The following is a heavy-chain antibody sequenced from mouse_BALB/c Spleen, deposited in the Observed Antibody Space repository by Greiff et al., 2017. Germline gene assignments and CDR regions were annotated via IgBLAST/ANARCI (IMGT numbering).Heavy chain of an antibody. CDR1: GFAFSSYD. Sequence: EVQRVESGGGLVKPGGSLKLSCAASGFAFSSYDMSWVRQTPEKRLEWVAYISSGGGSTYYPDTVKGRFTISRDNAKNTLYLQMSSLKSEDTAMYYCARQRAWFAYWGQGTLVTVSA. CDR3: ARQRAWFAY. J-gene: IGHJ3*01. V-gene: IGHV5-12-1*01. CDR2: ISSGGGST.